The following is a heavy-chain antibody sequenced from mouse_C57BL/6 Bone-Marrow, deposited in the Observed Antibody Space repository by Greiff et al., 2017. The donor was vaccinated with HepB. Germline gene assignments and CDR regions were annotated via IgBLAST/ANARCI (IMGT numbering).Heavy chain of an antibody. D-gene: IGHD4-1*01. CDR2: ISDLAYSI. CDR3: ARREQTGTFYYAMDY. CDR1: GFTFSDYG. J-gene: IGHJ4*01. Sequence: EVNVVESGGGLVQPGGPLKLSCAASGFTFSDYGMAWVRQAPRNGPEWVAFISDLAYSIYYADTVTGRFTISRENAKNTLYLEMSSLRSEDTAMYYCARREQTGTFYYAMDYWGQGTSVTVSS. V-gene: IGHV5-15*01.